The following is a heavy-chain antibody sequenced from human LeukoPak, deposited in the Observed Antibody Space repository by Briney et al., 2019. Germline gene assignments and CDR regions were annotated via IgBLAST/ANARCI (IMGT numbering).Heavy chain of an antibody. CDR1: GGSFSGYY. CDR2: INHSGST. CDR3: AKGRAQWFGELLSGSRNGFDS. J-gene: IGHJ5*01. Sequence: SETLSLTCAVYGGSFSGYYWSWIRQPPGKGLEWIGEINHSGSTNYNPSLKSRVTISVDTSKNQFSLKLSSVTAADTAVYYCAKGRAQWFGELLSGSRNGFDSWGQGTLVTVSS. V-gene: IGHV4-34*01. D-gene: IGHD3-10*01.